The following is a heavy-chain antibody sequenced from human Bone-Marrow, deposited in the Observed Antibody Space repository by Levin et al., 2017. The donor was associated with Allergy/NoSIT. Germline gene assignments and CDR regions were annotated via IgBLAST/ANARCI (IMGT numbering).Heavy chain of an antibody. Sequence: SCAASGFTFSSYEMNWVRQAPGKGLEWVSYISSSGNTISYADSVKGLFTISRDNAKNSLYLQMNSLRAEDTAVYYCARVGFKVSSTGFDYWGQGTLVTVSS. D-gene: IGHD1-1*01. CDR2: ISSSGNTI. J-gene: IGHJ4*02. CDR1: GFTFSSYE. V-gene: IGHV3-48*03. CDR3: ARVGFKVSSTGFDY.